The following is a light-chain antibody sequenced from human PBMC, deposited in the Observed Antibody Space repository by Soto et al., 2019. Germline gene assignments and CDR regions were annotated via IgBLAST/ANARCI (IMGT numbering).Light chain of an antibody. V-gene: IGKV4-1*01. CDR1: QSVLYSSDNKNS. Sequence: DIVMTQSPDSLAVSLGERATINCKSSQSVLYSSDNKNSLAWYQQKPGQPPKLLIYWASTRESGVPDRFSGSGSGTDFTLTISRLQAEDVAVYFCQQYFNTRTFGQGTKVEIK. CDR3: QQYFNTRT. CDR2: WAS. J-gene: IGKJ1*01.